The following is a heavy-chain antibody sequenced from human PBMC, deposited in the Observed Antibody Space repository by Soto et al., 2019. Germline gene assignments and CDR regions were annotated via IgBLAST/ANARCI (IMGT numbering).Heavy chain of an antibody. V-gene: IGHV1-3*01. Sequence: QVQLVQSGAEVKKPGASVKVSCKASGYPFTDYAIHWVRQAPGQRPEWMGWINPLNGNTKYSQTFRGRVTISRDTSATTAYMELRGLRSEDTAVYYCARQMVRGVDWFDPWGQGTRVTVSS. CDR3: ARQMVRGVDWFDP. J-gene: IGHJ5*02. D-gene: IGHD3-10*01. CDR2: INPLNGNT. CDR1: GYPFTDYA.